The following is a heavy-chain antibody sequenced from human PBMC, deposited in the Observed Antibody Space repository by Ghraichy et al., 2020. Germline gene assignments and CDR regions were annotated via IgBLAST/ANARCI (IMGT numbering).Heavy chain of an antibody. CDR1: GWSFSSYY. J-gene: IGHJ4*02. CDR3: AKRTTGTTRYFDY. D-gene: IGHD1-1*01. Sequence: SETLSLTCAVYGWSFSSYYWSWIRQPPGKGLKWIGEINHSGSTNYNPSLKSRVTISVDTSRNQFSLKLSSVTAADTAVYYCAKRTTGTTRYFDYWGQGTLVTVSS. V-gene: IGHV4-34*01. CDR2: INHSGST.